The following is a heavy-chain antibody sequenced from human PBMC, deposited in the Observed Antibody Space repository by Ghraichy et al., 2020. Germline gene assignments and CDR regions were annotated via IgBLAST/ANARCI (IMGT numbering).Heavy chain of an antibody. D-gene: IGHD3-9*01. CDR1: GYTFTSYG. J-gene: IGHJ6*02. CDR2: ISAYNGNT. V-gene: IGHV1-18*04. Sequence: ASVKVSCKASGYTFTSYGISWVRQAPGQGLEWMGWISAYNGNTNYAQKLQGRVTMTTDTSTSTAYMELRSLRSDATAVYYCAGDHYDILTGYYNSYYYYYGMDVWGQGTTVTVSS. CDR3: AGDHYDILTGYYNSYYYYYGMDV.